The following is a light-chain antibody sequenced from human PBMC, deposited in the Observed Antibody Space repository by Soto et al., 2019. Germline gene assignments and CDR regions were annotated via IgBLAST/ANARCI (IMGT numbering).Light chain of an antibody. Sequence: EIVLTQSPGTLSLSPGERATLSCRASQSIYRNFVAWYQQRPGQAPRLLIYAASTLQSGVPSRFSGSGSGTDFTLTISCLQSEDFATYYCQQYYSYPLTFGGGTKVDIK. CDR2: AAS. V-gene: IGKV3-15*01. CDR1: QSIYRN. CDR3: QQYYSYPLT. J-gene: IGKJ4*01.